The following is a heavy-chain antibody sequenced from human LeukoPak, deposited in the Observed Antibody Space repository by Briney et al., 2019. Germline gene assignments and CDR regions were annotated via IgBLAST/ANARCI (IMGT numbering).Heavy chain of an antibody. CDR2: IKTDGSAK. Sequence: GGSLRLACAASGFRFSDYWMTWVRQAPGKGLECVANIKTDGSAKYYPDSVKGRFTVSRDNAKNSLYLQMNNMRVEDTAIYYCTKDLNHDSSGWAQATLVTVSS. CDR1: GFRFSDYW. CDR3: TKDLNHDSSG. J-gene: IGHJ1*01. V-gene: IGHV3-7*01. D-gene: IGHD3-22*01.